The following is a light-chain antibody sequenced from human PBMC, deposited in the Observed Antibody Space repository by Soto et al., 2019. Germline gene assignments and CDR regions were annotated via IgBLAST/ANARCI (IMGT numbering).Light chain of an antibody. Sequence: IVLTQSPATLSVSPGDRATLSCRAGQGVGSNLAWSQQRPGQAPRLLIYDASTRATGVPDRVSGGGSGTEHTHTSSSRQWDDFAGYYGQHLNIWPHMSTVGGGTKLEIK. CDR1: QGVGSN. J-gene: IGKJ4*01. CDR3: QHLNIWPHMST. CDR2: DAS. V-gene: IGKV3-15*01.